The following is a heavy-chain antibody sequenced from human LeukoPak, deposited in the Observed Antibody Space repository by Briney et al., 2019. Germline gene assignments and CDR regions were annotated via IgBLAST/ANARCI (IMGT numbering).Heavy chain of an antibody. CDR3: ARHGYDGFDM. J-gene: IGHJ3*02. Sequence: GGSLRLSYVTSGFSFSSYSMNWVRQAPGKGLEWVAFITNIGSAIYYTDSVKGRFTISRDNAKKSMYLQMSSLRAEDTALYYCARHGYDGFDMWGQGTMVTVSS. CDR2: ITNIGSAI. V-gene: IGHV3-21*01. D-gene: IGHD6-13*01. CDR1: GFSFSSYS.